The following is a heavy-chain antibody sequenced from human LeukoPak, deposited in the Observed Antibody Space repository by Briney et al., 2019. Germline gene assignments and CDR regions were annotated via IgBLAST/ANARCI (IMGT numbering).Heavy chain of an antibody. CDR1: GFTFSSYG. Sequence: GALRLSCAASGFTFSSYGMHWVRQAPGKGLESVAFIRYDGSDKYYADSVKGRFTISRDNSKNTLYLQMNSLRAEDTAVYYCAKSSSWYFTPFDYWGQGTWSPSPQ. CDR3: AKSSSWYFTPFDY. V-gene: IGHV3-30*02. CDR2: IRYDGSDK. D-gene: IGHD6-13*01. J-gene: IGHJ4*02.